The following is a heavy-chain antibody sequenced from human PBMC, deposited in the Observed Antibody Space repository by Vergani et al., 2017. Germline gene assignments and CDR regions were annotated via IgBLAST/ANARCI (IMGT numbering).Heavy chain of an antibody. CDR2: ISGSGGST. CDR1: GFTFSSYA. V-gene: IGHV3-23*01. J-gene: IGHJ2*01. D-gene: IGHD4-17*01. Sequence: EVQLLESGGGLVQPGGSLRLSCAASGFTFSSYAMSWVRQAPGKGLEWVSAISGSGGSTYYADSVKGRFTISRDNSKNTLYLQMNSLRAEDTAVYYCAKGPNDDYGDYVGYFDLWGRGTLVTVSS. CDR3: AKGPNDDYGDYVGYFDL.